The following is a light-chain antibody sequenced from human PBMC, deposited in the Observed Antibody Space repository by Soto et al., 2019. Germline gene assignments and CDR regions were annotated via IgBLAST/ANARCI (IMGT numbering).Light chain of an antibody. CDR2: YDS. J-gene: IGLJ2*01. V-gene: IGLV3-21*04. Sequence: SYELTQPPSVSVAPGKTARITCGGNNIGSKSEHWYQQKPGQAPVLVIYYDSDRPSGIPERFSGSNSGNTATLTISRVEAGDEADYYCQGWDSSSDHPHVVFGGGTKLTVL. CDR3: QGWDSSSDHPHVV. CDR1: NIGSKS.